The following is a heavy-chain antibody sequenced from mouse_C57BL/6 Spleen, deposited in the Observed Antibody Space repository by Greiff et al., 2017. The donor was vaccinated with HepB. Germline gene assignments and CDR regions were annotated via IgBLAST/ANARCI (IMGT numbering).Heavy chain of an antibody. CDR2: IDPSDSYT. CDR1: GYTFTSYW. CDR3: ARSYDGSLGY. Sequence: QVQLQQPGAELVNPGASVKLSCKASGYTFTSYWMQWVKQRPGQGLEWIGEIDPSDSYTNYNQKFKGKATLSVDTSSSPAYMQLSSLTSEYSAVYYCARSYDGSLGYWGQGTTLTVSS. J-gene: IGHJ2*01. D-gene: IGHD2-3*01. V-gene: IGHV1-50*01.